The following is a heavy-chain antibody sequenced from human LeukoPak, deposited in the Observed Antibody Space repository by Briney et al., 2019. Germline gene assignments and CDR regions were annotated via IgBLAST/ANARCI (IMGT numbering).Heavy chain of an antibody. J-gene: IGHJ4*02. D-gene: IGHD2-2*01. CDR1: GGSISSYY. CDR3: ARSSGIVVVPAAYYDY. Sequence: SETLSLTCTVSGGSISSYYWSWIRQPPGKGLEWIGYIYYSGSTNYNPSLKSRVTISVDTSKNQFSLKLSSVTAADTAVYYCARSSGIVVVPAAYYDYWGQGTLVTVSS. V-gene: IGHV4-59*01. CDR2: IYYSGST.